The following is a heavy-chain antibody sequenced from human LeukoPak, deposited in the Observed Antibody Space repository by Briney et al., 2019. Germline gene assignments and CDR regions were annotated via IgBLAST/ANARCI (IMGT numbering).Heavy chain of an antibody. D-gene: IGHD4/OR15-4a*01. CDR3: ARTAGANYYYYGLDV. CDR2: IYYSRST. J-gene: IGHJ6*02. V-gene: IGHV4-59*01. CDR1: GGSISSYY. Sequence: SETLSLTCTVSGGSISSYYWSWIRQPPGKGLEWIGYIYYSRSTNYNPSLKSRVTISVDTSKNQFSLKLNSVTAADTAVYYCARTAGANYYYYGLDVWGQGTTVTVSS.